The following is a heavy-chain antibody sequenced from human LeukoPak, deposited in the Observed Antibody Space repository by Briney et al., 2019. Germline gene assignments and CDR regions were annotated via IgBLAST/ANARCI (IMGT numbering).Heavy chain of an antibody. Sequence: GGSLRLSCAAPGIPFSSFGMHWLRQAPGKGLEWVAFIWYDGSNKYYTDSVKGRFTISRDNSKNTLYLQMNSLTAEDTAVYYCARDGTVTAGPFDPWGGGTLVTVSS. V-gene: IGHV3-33*01. J-gene: IGHJ5*02. CDR2: IWYDGSNK. CDR1: GIPFSSFG. CDR3: ARDGTVTAGPFDP. D-gene: IGHD4-17*01.